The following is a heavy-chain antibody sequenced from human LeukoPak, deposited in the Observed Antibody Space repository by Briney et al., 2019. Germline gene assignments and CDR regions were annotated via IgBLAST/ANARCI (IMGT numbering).Heavy chain of an antibody. V-gene: IGHV3-21*01. D-gene: IGHD3-22*01. CDR2: ITRGSIYT. CDR3: ARAHFYDSSAFDY. Sequence: GGSLRLSCAASGFTFSNYNMNWVRQTPGKGLEWVSSITRGSIYTFYADSVKGRFTISRDNAKNSLYLQMNSLRAEDTAVYYCARAHFYDSSAFDYWGRGTLVTVSS. J-gene: IGHJ4*02. CDR1: GFTFSNYN.